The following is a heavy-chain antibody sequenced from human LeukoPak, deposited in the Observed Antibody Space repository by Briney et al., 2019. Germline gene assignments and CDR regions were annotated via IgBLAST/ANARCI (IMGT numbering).Heavy chain of an antibody. CDR2: ISYDGSNK. CDR1: GFTFSSYA. J-gene: IGHJ4*02. Sequence: PGGSLRLSCAASGFTFSSYAMHWVRQAPGKGLEWVAVISYDGSNKYYADSVKGRFTISRDNAKNSLYLQMNSLRAEDTAVYYCARGDYDFWSGYYLGAGGFDYWGQGTLVTVSS. V-gene: IGHV3-30-3*01. D-gene: IGHD3-3*01. CDR3: ARGDYDFWSGYYLGAGGFDY.